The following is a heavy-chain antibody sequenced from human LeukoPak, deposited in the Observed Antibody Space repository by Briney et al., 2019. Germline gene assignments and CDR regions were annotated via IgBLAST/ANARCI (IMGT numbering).Heavy chain of an antibody. V-gene: IGHV1-18*01. CDR2: INPYNDNT. D-gene: IGHD2-15*01. CDR3: ARGHCSGGRCYPTPPDY. CDR1: GYAFTTYG. Sequence: GASVKVSCKTSGYAFTTYGISWMRQAPGQGLEWMGWINPYNDNTHYMQKFQGRVTMTTDTSTNSVYMELRSLRSDDTAVYYCARGHCSGGRCYPTPPDYWGQGTLVTASS. J-gene: IGHJ4*02.